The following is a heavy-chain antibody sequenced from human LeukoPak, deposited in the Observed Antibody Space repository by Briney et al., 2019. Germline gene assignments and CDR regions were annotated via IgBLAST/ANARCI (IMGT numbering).Heavy chain of an antibody. CDR2: ITWNTDTI. CDR3: AKDISVGGTPYYSDS. Sequence: GRSLRLSCAASGFTFDDYAMHWVRQGPGKGLEWISGITWNTDTIGYADSVMGRFTISRDNAKNSLYLQMNSLRAEDTALYYCAKDISVGGTPYYSDSWGQGTLVTVSS. CDR1: GFTFDDYA. J-gene: IGHJ4*02. D-gene: IGHD1-26*01. V-gene: IGHV3-9*01.